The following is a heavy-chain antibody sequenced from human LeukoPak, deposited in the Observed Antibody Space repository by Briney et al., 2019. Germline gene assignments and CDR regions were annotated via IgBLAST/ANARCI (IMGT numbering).Heavy chain of an antibody. D-gene: IGHD4-11*01. CDR1: GYTFTSYG. Sequence: ASVKVSCKASGYTFTSYGISWVRQAPGQGLEWMGWISAYNGNTNYAQKLQGRVTMTTDTSTSTAYMELRSLRSDATAVYYCAREDSHMNWFDPWVQGTLVTVSS. J-gene: IGHJ5*02. CDR3: AREDSHMNWFDP. CDR2: ISAYNGNT. V-gene: IGHV1-18*01.